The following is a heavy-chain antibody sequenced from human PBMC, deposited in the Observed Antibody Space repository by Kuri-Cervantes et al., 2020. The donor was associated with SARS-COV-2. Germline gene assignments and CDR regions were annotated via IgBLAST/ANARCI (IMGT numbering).Heavy chain of an antibody. D-gene: IGHD1-26*01. CDR1: GGSISSYY. J-gene: IGHJ3*02. CDR2: IYYSGST. CDR3: ARDVRYSGSYLSAFDI. V-gene: IGHV4-59*12. Sequence: GSLRLSCTVSGGSISSYYWSWIRQPPGKGLEWIGYIYYSGSTNYNPSLKSRVTISVDTSKNQFSLKLSPVTAADTAVYYCARDVRYSGSYLSAFDIWGQGTMVTVSS.